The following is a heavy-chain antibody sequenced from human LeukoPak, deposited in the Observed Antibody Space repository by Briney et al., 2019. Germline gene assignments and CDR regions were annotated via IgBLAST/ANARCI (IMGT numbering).Heavy chain of an antibody. CDR3: ARVVGYCSSTSCYFDY. D-gene: IGHD2-2*01. CDR1: GFTFSSYS. J-gene: IGHJ4*02. V-gene: IGHV3-48*01. Sequence: GGSLRLSCAASGFTFSSYSMNWVRQAPGKGLEWVSYISSSSSTIYYADSVKGRFTISRDNAKNSLYLQMDSLRAEDTAVYYCARVVGYCSSTSCYFDYWGQGTLVTVSS. CDR2: ISSSSSTI.